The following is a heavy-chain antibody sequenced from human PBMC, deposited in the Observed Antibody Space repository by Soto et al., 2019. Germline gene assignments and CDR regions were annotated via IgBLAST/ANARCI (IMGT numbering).Heavy chain of an antibody. V-gene: IGHV1-69*13. CDR1: GGTFSSYA. J-gene: IGHJ6*02. D-gene: IGHD3-3*01. CDR3: ASTIFGVVIIQNYYYGMDV. Sequence: SVKVSCKASGGTFSSYAISWVRQAPGQGLEWMGGIIPIFGTANYAQKFQGRVTITADESTSTAYMELSSLRSEDTAVYYCASTIFGVVIIQNYYYGMDVWGQGTTVTVYS. CDR2: IIPIFGTA.